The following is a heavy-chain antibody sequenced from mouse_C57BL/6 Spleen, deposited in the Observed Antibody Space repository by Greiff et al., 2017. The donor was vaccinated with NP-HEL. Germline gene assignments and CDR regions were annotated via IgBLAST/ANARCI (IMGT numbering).Heavy chain of an antibody. Sequence: QVQLQQSGAELAKPGASVKLSCKASGYTFTSYWMHWVKQRPGQGLVWIGYINPSSGYTKYNQKFKDKATLTADKSSSTAYMQLSSLTYEDSAVYYCARCDDYDLYYFDYWGQGTTLTVSS. CDR1: GYTFTSYW. V-gene: IGHV1-7*01. CDR3: ARCDDYDLYYFDY. CDR2: INPSSGYT. J-gene: IGHJ2*01. D-gene: IGHD2-4*01.